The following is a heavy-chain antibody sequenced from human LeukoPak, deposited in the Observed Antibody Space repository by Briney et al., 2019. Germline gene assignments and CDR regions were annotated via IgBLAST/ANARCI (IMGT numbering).Heavy chain of an antibody. V-gene: IGHV3-30*02. CDR1: GFTFSSYG. Sequence: PGGSLGLSCAASGFTFSSYGMHWVRQAPGEGLEWVAFIRYDGSNKYYADSVKGRFTISRDNSKNTLYLQMNSLRAEDTAVYYCARAGGGYGYFDYWGQGTLVTVSS. CDR2: IRYDGSNK. D-gene: IGHD3-22*01. CDR3: ARAGGGYGYFDY. J-gene: IGHJ4*02.